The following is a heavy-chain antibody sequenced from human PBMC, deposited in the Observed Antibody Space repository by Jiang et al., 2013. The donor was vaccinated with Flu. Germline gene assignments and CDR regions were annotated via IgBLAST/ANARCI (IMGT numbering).Heavy chain of an antibody. D-gene: IGHD5-18*01. Sequence: GAEVKKPGSSVKVSCKASGGTFSSYAISWVRQAPGQGLEWMGRIIPILGIANYAQKFQGRVTITADKSTSTAYMELSSLRSEDTAVYYCAREPTSPQLWSPGVDYWGQGNPGSPSPQ. CDR3: AREPTSPQLWSPGVDY. CDR2: IIPILGIA. J-gene: IGHJ4*02. V-gene: IGHV1-69*04. CDR1: GGTFSSYA.